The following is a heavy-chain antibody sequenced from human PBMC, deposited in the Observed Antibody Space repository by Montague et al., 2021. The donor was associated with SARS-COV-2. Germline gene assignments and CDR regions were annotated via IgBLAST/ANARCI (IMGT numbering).Heavy chain of an antibody. D-gene: IGHD5-12*01. V-gene: IGHV3-9*01. CDR1: GLTFEDYA. Sequence: SLRLSCAASGLTFEDYAMHWVRQAPGKGLEWVSGISWNSGRLDYADYVKGRFTISRDNAKNSLYLQMNSLRAEDTALYYCAKCYFHSGYDRSWDYGMDVWGQGTTVTVSS. CDR2: ISWNSGRL. J-gene: IGHJ6*02. CDR3: AKCYFHSGYDRSWDYGMDV.